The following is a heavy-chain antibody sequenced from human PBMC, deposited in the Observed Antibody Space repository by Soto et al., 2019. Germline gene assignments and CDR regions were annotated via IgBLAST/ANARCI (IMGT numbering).Heavy chain of an antibody. J-gene: IGHJ5*02. CDR3: AKDRRGYDILTGYHGVFDP. D-gene: IGHD3-9*01. CDR2: ISYDGSNK. Sequence: GGSLRLSCAASGFTFSSYGMHWVRQAPGKGLEWVAVISYDGSNKYYADSVKGRFTISRDNSKNTLYLQMNSLRAEDTAVYYCAKDRRGYDILTGYHGVFDPWGQGTLVTVSS. CDR1: GFTFSSYG. V-gene: IGHV3-30*18.